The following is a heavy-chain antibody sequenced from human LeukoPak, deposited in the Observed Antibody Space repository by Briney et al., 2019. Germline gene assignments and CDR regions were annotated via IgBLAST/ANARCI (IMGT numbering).Heavy chain of an antibody. CDR3: AREETNLVGFDY. Sequence: ASVKVSCKASGYTFTSYGISWVRQAPGQGLEWMGWISAYNGNTNYAQKLQGRVTMTTDTSTSTAYMELSSLRSEDTAVYYCAREETNLVGFDYWGQGTLVTVSS. V-gene: IGHV1-18*01. J-gene: IGHJ4*02. D-gene: IGHD2-15*01. CDR2: ISAYNGNT. CDR1: GYTFTSYG.